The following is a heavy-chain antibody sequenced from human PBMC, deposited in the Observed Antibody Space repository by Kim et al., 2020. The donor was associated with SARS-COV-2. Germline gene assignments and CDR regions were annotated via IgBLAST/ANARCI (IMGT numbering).Heavy chain of an antibody. V-gene: IGHV3-30-3*01. Sequence: GGSLRLSCAASGFTFSSYAMHWVRQAPGKGLEWVAVISYDGSNKYYAYSVKGRFTISRDNSKNTLYLQMNSLRAEDTAVYYCSYGSGGYYTFFDSWGQGTLVTVSS. J-gene: IGHJ4*02. CDR2: ISYDGSNK. CDR3: SYGSGGYYTFFDS. CDR1: GFTFSSYA. D-gene: IGHD3-10*01.